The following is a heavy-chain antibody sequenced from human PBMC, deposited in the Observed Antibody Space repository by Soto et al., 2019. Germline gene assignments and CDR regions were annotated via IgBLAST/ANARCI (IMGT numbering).Heavy chain of an antibody. V-gene: IGHV4-59*01. Sequence: QVQLQESGPGLVKPSETLSLTCTVSGGSISSYYWSWIRQPPGKGLEWIGYIYYSGSTNYNPSLKSRVTISVDTSKNQFSLKLSSVTAADTAVYYCAREGSSGWDHDAFDIWGQGTMVTVSS. D-gene: IGHD6-19*01. J-gene: IGHJ3*02. CDR2: IYYSGST. CDR3: AREGSSGWDHDAFDI. CDR1: GGSISSYY.